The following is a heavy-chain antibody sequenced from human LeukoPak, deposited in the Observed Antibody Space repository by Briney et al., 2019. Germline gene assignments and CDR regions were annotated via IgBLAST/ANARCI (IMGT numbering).Heavy chain of an antibody. J-gene: IGHJ5*01. V-gene: IGHV3-21*01. CDR1: GFTFSSYN. Sequence: GGSLRLSCAASGFTFSSYNMNWVRQAPGKGLEWVSFISSSSSYIYYGDSLKGRFTISRDNAKKSVYLQMNSLRAEDTAVYYCARGALDAATPFDSWGQGTLVTVSS. CDR2: ISSSSSYI. D-gene: IGHD2-15*01. CDR3: ARGALDAATPFDS.